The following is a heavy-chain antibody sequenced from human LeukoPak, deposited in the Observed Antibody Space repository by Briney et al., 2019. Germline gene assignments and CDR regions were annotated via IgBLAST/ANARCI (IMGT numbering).Heavy chain of an antibody. CDR2: IWYDGSNK. J-gene: IGHJ4*02. CDR3: AKGRSGIAVVEFDY. CDR1: GFTFSSYG. V-gene: IGHV3-33*06. Sequence: GRSLRLSCAASGFTFSSYGMHWVRQAPGKGLEWVAVIWYDGSNKYYADSVKGRFTISRDNSKNTLYLQMNSLRAEDTAVYYCAKGRSGIAVVEFDYWGQGTLVTVSS. D-gene: IGHD6-19*01.